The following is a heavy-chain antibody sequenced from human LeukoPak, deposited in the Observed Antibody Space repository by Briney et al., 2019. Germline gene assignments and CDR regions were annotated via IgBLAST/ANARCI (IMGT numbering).Heavy chain of an antibody. Sequence: PSETLSLTCTVSGGSISSSSYYWGWIRQPPGKGLEWIGSIYYSGSTYYHPSLKSRVTISVDTSKNQFSLKLSSVTAADTGVYYCATRITMVRGPHDYWGQGTLVTVSS. CDR2: IYYSGST. CDR1: GGSISSSSYY. V-gene: IGHV4-39*01. J-gene: IGHJ4*02. CDR3: ATRITMVRGPHDY. D-gene: IGHD3-10*01.